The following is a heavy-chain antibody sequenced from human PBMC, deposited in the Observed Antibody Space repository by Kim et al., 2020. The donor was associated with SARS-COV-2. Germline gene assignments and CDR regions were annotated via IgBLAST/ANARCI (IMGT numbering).Heavy chain of an antibody. CDR2: ISYDGSNK. V-gene: IGHV3-30-3*01. J-gene: IGHJ4*02. CDR3: ASSAAGDSPPFDY. CDR1: GFTFSSYA. Sequence: GGSLRLSCAASGFTFSSYAMHWVRQAPGKGLEWVAVISYDGSNKYYADSVKGRFTISRDNSENTLYLQMNSLRAEDTAVYYCASSAAGDSPPFDYWGQGTLVTVSS. D-gene: IGHD6-13*01.